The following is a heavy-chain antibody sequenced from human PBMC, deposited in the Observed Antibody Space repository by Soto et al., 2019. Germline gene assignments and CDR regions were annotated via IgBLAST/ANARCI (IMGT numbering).Heavy chain of an antibody. Sequence: PSETLSLTCTGSGGSISSYYWSWIRQPPGKGLEGIGYIYYSGSTNYNPPLKSRVTISVDTSKNQFSLKLSSVTAADTAVYYCARDDSGYDGDYYYMDVWGKGTTVTVSS. J-gene: IGHJ6*03. D-gene: IGHD5-12*01. V-gene: IGHV4-59*01. CDR2: IYYSGST. CDR1: GGSISSYY. CDR3: ARDDSGYDGDYYYMDV.